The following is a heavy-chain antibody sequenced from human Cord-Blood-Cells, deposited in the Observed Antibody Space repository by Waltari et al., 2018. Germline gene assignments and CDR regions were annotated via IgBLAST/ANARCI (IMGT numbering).Heavy chain of an antibody. J-gene: IGHJ3*02. CDR2: INHSGST. CDR3: ARGDNPGAFDI. D-gene: IGHD3-9*01. Sequence: QVQLQQWGAGLLKPSETLSLTCAVYGGSFRGYYWSWIRQPPGKGLEWIGEINHSGSTNYNPSLKSRVTISVDTSKNQFSLKLSSVTAADTAVYYCARGDNPGAFDIWGQGTMVTVSS. V-gene: IGHV4-34*01. CDR1: GGSFRGYY.